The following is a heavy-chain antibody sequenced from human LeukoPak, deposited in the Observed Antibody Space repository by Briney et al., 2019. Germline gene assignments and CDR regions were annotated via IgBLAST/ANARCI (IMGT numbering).Heavy chain of an antibody. D-gene: IGHD3-22*01. CDR2: INHSGST. V-gene: IGHV4-34*01. J-gene: IGHJ5*02. CDR3: ARVDSSGYSGWFDP. CDR1: GGSFSGYY. Sequence: SETLSLTRAVYGGSFSGYYWSWIRQPPGKGLEWIGEINHSGSTNYNPSLKSRVTISVDTSKNQFSLKLSSVTAADTAVYYCARVDSSGYSGWFDPWGQGTLVTVSS.